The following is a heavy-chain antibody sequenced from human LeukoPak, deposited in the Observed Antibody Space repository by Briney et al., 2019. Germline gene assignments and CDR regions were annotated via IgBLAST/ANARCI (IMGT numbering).Heavy chain of an antibody. Sequence: ASVKVSCKVSGYTLTELSMHWVRQAPGKGLEWMGGFDPEDGETIYAQKFQGRVTMTEDTSTDTAYMELSSLRSEDTAVYYCATASPSSGFGDYFDYWGQGTLVTVSS. D-gene: IGHD6-19*01. CDR2: FDPEDGET. CDR1: GYTLTELS. V-gene: IGHV1-24*01. CDR3: ATASPSSGFGDYFDY. J-gene: IGHJ4*02.